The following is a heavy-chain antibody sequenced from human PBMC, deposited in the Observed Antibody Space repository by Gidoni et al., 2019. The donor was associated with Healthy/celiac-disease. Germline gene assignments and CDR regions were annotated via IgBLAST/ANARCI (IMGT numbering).Heavy chain of an antibody. CDR2: IYYSGST. CDR1: GGSIRSSSYY. V-gene: IGHV4-39*07. CDR3: ARMEPYYDSSGYSDY. J-gene: IGHJ4*02. Sequence: QLPLQESGPGLVTPSETLSLTCTFSGGSIRSSSYYWGWIRQPPGKGLEWIGSIYYSGSTYYNPSLKSRVTIAVDTSKNQFSLKLSSVTAADTAVYYCARMEPYYDSSGYSDYWGQGTLVTVSS. D-gene: IGHD3-22*01.